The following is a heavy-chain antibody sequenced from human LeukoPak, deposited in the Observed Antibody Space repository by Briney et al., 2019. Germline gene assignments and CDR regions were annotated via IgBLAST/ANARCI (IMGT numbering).Heavy chain of an antibody. V-gene: IGHV1-3*01. CDR3: ARDHVVLESGLIHWFDP. Sequence: GASVKVSCKASGYTFTSYAMHWVHQAPGQRLEWMGWINAGNGNTKYSQKFQGRVTITRDTSASTAYMELSSLRSEDTAVYYCARDHVVLESGLIHWFDPWGQGTLVTVSS. D-gene: IGHD2-15*01. CDR1: GYTFTSYA. CDR2: INAGNGNT. J-gene: IGHJ5*02.